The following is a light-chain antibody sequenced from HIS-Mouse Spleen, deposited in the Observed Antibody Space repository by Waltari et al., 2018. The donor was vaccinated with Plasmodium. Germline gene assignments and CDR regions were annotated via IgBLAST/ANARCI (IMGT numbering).Light chain of an antibody. V-gene: IGKV3-11*01. CDR3: QQRSNWPSLT. CDR1: QSVSSY. J-gene: IGKJ4*01. Sequence: EIVLTPSPATLTFSPVYIATPYCRASQSVSSYLAWYQQKPGQAPRLLIYDASNRATGIPARFSGSGSGTDFTLTISSLEPEDFAVYYCQQRSNWPSLTFGGGTKVEIK. CDR2: DAS.